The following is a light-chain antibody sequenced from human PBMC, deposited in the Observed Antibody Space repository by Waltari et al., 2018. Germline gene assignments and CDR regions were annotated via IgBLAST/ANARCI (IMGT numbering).Light chain of an antibody. CDR1: QSVLYSSNNKDY. CDR2: WAS. CDR3: QQYYGTPLT. J-gene: IGKJ4*01. Sequence: DIVMTQSPDSLAVSLGERATINCKSSQSVLYSSNNKDYLAWYQQKPGQSPKLLIYWASTRESGVPDRFRGSGSETEFTLTINSLQAEDVAVYYCQQYYGTPLTFGGGTKVEVK. V-gene: IGKV4-1*01.